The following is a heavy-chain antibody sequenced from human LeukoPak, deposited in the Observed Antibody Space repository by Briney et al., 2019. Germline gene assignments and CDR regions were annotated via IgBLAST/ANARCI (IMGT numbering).Heavy chain of an antibody. CDR3: ARDTERDYYDSSGPYRFDY. Sequence: ASVKVSCKASGYTFTSYGISWVRQAPGQGLEWMGWISAYNGNTNYAQKLQGRVTMTTDTSTSTAYMELRSLRSDGTAVYYCARDTERDYYDSSGPYRFDYWGQGTLVTVSS. D-gene: IGHD3-22*01. V-gene: IGHV1-18*01. CDR1: GYTFTSYG. CDR2: ISAYNGNT. J-gene: IGHJ4*02.